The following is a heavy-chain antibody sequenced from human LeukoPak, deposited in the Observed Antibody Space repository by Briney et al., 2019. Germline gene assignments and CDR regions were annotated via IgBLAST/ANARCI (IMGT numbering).Heavy chain of an antibody. J-gene: IGHJ4*02. CDR1: GFTFSSYS. V-gene: IGHV3-48*01. Sequence: GGSLRLSCVGSGFTFSSYSMNWVRQAPGKGLEWISHISGSSASIKYEDSVKGRFTISRDNAKNTLYLQVNSLRAEDTAVYYCAKDLMTTVTSFDYWGQGTLVTVSS. D-gene: IGHD4-11*01. CDR2: ISGSSASI. CDR3: AKDLMTTVTSFDY.